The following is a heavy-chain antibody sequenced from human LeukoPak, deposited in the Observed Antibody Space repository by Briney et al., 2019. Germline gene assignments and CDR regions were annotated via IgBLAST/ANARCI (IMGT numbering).Heavy chain of an antibody. CDR3: ARSYYVWGSYPPDDY. V-gene: IGHV3-7*01. CDR2: IKQDGSEK. J-gene: IGHJ4*02. D-gene: IGHD3-16*02. CDR1: GFTFSSYW. Sequence: GGSLRLSCAASGFTFSSYWMSWVRQAPGKGLEWVANIKQDGSEKYYVDSVKGRFTISRDNAKNSLYLQMNSLRAEDTAVYYCARSYYVWGSYPPDDYWGREPWSPSPQ.